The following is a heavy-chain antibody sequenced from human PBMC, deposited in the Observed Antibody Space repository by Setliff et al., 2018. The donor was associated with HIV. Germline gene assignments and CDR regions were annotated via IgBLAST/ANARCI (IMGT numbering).Heavy chain of an antibody. D-gene: IGHD3-16*02. J-gene: IGHJ4*02. V-gene: IGHV4-31*03. CDR1: GDSIRSRSFY. CDR3: ARAAYVWGTYRFSPFDF. Sequence: PSETLSLTCSVLGDSIRSRSFYWSWVRQVPGKGLEWIGHISNSGPASYNPSLKNRLVILMNSTDNHFSLRLDFVTAADTAVHYCARAAYVWGTYRFSPFDFWGQGAQVTVSS. CDR2: ISNSGPA.